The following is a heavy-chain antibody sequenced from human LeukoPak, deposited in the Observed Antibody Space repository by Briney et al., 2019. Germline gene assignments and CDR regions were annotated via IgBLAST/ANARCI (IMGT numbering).Heavy chain of an antibody. Sequence: SETLSLTCIVSRGSISKYYWSWIRQSSGKGLEWIGYISYSGSTKYNPSFKSRVTMSVDTSKNQFSLKVTSVTAADTAVYYCARDSYNYGSGSLDYWGQGTLVIVSS. CDR1: RGSISKYY. D-gene: IGHD5-18*01. CDR2: ISYSGST. CDR3: ARDSYNYGSGSLDY. J-gene: IGHJ4*02. V-gene: IGHV4-59*01.